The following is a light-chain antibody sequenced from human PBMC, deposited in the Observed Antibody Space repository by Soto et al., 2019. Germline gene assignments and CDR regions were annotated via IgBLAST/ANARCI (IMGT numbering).Light chain of an antibody. V-gene: IGKV3-15*01. Sequence: EIVLTQSPATLSLSPGGRATLSCRASQSVSSYLAWYQQKPGQAPRLLIYGASTRATGIPARFSGSGSGTEFTLTISSLQSEDFAVYYCQQYNNWPTSWTFGQGTKVDIK. CDR2: GAS. J-gene: IGKJ1*01. CDR3: QQYNNWPTSWT. CDR1: QSVSSY.